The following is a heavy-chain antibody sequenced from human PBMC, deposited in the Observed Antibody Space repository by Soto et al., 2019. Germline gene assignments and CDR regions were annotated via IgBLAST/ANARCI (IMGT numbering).Heavy chain of an antibody. Sequence: ASVKVSCKASGYTFTSYCMHWVRQAPGQGLEWMGIINPSGGSTSYAQKFQGRVTMTRDTSTSTVYMELSSLRSEDAAVYYCAREGSSSWYTRYNGFAPWGQGPLVTVSS. CDR2: INPSGGST. D-gene: IGHD6-13*01. CDR3: AREGSSSWYTRYNGFAP. CDR1: GYTFTSYC. J-gene: IGHJ5*02. V-gene: IGHV1-46*01.